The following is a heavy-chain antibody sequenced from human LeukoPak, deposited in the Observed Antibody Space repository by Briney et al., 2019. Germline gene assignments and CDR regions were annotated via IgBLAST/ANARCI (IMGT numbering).Heavy chain of an antibody. J-gene: IGHJ4*02. V-gene: IGHV1-2*02. CDR2: INPNSGGT. Sequence: GASVRVSCKASGYTFTGYFIHCVRQAPGQGLEWMGWINPNSGGTDYAQKFQGRVTLTRDTSISTAYMELSRLRSDDTAVYYCARAGTSSGVFDYWGQGTLVTVSS. CDR3: ARAGTSSGVFDY. D-gene: IGHD6-25*01. CDR1: GYTFTGYF.